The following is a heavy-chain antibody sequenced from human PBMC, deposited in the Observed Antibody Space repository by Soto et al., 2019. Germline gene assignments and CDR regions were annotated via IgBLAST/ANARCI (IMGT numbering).Heavy chain of an antibody. V-gene: IGHV1-69*06. CDR1: GGTFSSYA. Sequence: SVKVSCKASGGTFSSYAISWVRQAPGQGLEWMGGIIPIFGTANYAQKFQGRVTITADKSTSTAYMELSSLRSEDTAVYYCARDVGGSYYYYYYGMEVWGQGITVSVSS. CDR2: IIPIFGTA. D-gene: IGHD1-26*01. J-gene: IGHJ6*01. CDR3: ARDVGGSYYYYYYGMEV.